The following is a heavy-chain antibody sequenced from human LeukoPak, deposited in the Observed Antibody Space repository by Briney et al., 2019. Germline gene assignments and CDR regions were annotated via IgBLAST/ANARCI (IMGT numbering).Heavy chain of an antibody. CDR2: IYYSGST. CDR3: AGSRVDYYGSGSYFNY. J-gene: IGHJ4*02. Sequence: PSETLSLTCTVSGGSISSYYWSWIRQPPGKGLEWIGYIYYSGSTNYNPSLKSRVTISVDTSKNQFSLKLSSVTAADTAVYYCAGSRVDYYGSGSYFNYWGQGTLVTVSS. V-gene: IGHV4-59*01. D-gene: IGHD3-10*01. CDR1: GGSISSYY.